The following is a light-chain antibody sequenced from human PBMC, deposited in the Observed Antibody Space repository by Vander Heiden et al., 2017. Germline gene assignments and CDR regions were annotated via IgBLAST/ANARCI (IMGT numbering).Light chain of an antibody. CDR1: QSVLYSSNNKNY. J-gene: IGKJ3*01. CDR2: GAS. Sequence: DIVMTQSSDSLGVSLGERATINCKSSQSVLYSSNNKNYLAWYQQKPGQPPKLLISGASTRESGVPDRFSGSGSGTDFTLTISSLQAEDVAVYYCQQYESIPFTFGPGTKVDIK. CDR3: QQYESIPFT. V-gene: IGKV4-1*01.